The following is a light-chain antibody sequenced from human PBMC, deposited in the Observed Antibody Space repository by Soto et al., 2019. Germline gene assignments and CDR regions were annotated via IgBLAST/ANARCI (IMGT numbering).Light chain of an antibody. CDR3: QAWDSSPVV. CDR2: QDS. Sequence: SYELTQPPSVSVSPGQTASITCSGEKLGDKYACWYQQKPGQSPVLVIYQDSKRPSGIPERFSGSNSGNTATLTISGTQAMDEADYYCQAWDSSPVVFGGGTKVTVL. V-gene: IGLV3-1*01. J-gene: IGLJ2*01. CDR1: KLGDKY.